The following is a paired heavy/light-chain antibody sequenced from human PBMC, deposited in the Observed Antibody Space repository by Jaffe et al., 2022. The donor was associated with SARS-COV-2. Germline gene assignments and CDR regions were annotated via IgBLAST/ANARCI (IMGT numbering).Light chain of an antibody. Sequence: EIVLTQSPGTLSLSPGERATLSCRASQTVSNNYLAWYQQKPGQAPRLLIYGASTRATGIPDRFSGSGSGTDFSLTISRLEPDDFAVYHCQQYGSSPITFGQGTRL. CDR1: QTVSNNY. V-gene: IGKV3-20*01. CDR2: GAS. CDR3: QQYGSSPIT. J-gene: IGKJ5*01.
Heavy chain of an antibody. D-gene: IGHD2-21*01. Sequence: QVQLVQSGAEVKKPGSSVKVSCKASGGTFNTFDINWVRQAPGHGLEWVGRIIPMLGVPSYAQTLQDRVTITADTSTNIAFMELSGLRSDDTAVYYCATSAPLRGESNLFPWSASDYWGQGSLVIVSS. CDR2: IIPMLGVP. J-gene: IGHJ4*02. CDR3: ATSAPLRGESNLFPWSASDY. V-gene: IGHV1-69*02. CDR1: GGTFNTFD.